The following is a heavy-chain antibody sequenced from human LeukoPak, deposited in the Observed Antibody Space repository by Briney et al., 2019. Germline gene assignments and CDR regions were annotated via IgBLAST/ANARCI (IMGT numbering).Heavy chain of an antibody. CDR2: INNSGSST. CDR3: ARGSVSGIFDY. D-gene: IGHD3-10*01. V-gene: IGHV3-23*01. CDR1: GFTFSIYA. J-gene: IGHJ4*02. Sequence: GGSLRLSCAASGFTFSIYAMSWVRQAPGKGLEWVSTINNSGSSTHCADSVKGRFTISRDNSKNSLYLQMNSLRAEDTAVYYCARGSVSGIFDYWGQGTLVTVSS.